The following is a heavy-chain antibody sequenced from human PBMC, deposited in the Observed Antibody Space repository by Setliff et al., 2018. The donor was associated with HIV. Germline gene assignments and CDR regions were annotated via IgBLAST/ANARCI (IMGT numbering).Heavy chain of an antibody. CDR2: IQYDGSNK. J-gene: IGHJ4*02. CDR3: ARPNYYDSSGSFDY. Sequence: SLRLSCAASGFTFSSFGMHWVRQAPGKGLEWVSFIQYDGSNKYYVGSVKGRFTISRDNAKNSLYLQMNSLRAEDTAVYYCARPNYYDSSGSFDYWGQGTLVTVSS. V-gene: IGHV3-33*05. D-gene: IGHD3-22*01. CDR1: GFTFSSFG.